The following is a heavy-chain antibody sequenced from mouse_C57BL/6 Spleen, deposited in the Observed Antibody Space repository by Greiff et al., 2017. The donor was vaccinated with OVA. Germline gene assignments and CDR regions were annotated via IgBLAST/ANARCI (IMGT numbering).Heavy chain of an antibody. CDR2: ISSGSSTI. CDR3: ARKVAQDFDV. J-gene: IGHJ1*03. CDR1: GFTFSDYG. V-gene: IGHV5-17*01. D-gene: IGHD1-3*01. Sequence: EVNLVESGGGLVKPGGSLKLSCAASGFTFSDYGMHWVRQAPEKGLEWVAYISSGSSTIYYADTVKGRFTISRDNAKNTLFLQMTSLRSEDTAMYYCARKVAQDFDVWGTGTTVTVSS.